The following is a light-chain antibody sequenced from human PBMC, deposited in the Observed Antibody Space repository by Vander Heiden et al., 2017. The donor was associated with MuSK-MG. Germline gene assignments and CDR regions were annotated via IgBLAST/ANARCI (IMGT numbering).Light chain of an antibody. Sequence: QSVLTQPPPVSGAPGQRVTISCTGSSSNIGAGYDVHWYQQLPGTAHKLLIVVNSNRPSGVPDRFSCSKSGTSDSLAITGLQAEDEAEDDCQCYASGLSVVVFGGGTKLTVL. CDR2: VNS. CDR3: QCYASGLSVVV. CDR1: SSNIGAGYD. V-gene: IGLV1-40*01. J-gene: IGLJ2*01.